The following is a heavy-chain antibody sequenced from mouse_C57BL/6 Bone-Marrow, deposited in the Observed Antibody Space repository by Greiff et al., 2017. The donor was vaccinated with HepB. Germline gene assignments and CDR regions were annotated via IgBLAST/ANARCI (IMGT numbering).Heavy chain of an antibody. CDR3: AMEGSSRHVDAMDY. J-gene: IGHJ4*01. CDR1: GYTFTSYG. D-gene: IGHD1-1*01. CDR2: IYPRSGNT. V-gene: IGHV1-81*01. Sequence: VQLQESGAELARPGASVMLSCKASGYTFTSYGLSWVKQRTGQGLEWIGEIYPRSGNTYYNEKFKGKATLIADKSSSTAYMELRSLSSEYSAVYCCAMEGSSRHVDAMDYWGQGTSVTVSS.